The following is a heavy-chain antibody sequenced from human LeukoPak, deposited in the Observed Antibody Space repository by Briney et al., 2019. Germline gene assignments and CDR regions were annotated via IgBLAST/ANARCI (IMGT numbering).Heavy chain of an antibody. V-gene: IGHV3-21*04. D-gene: IGHD3-10*01. CDR1: GFISSTSA. CDR3: ARSRFGEAWGPFDY. Sequence: GGSLRLSCSASGFISSTSAMNWVRQAPGKGLEWVSSINSVGSHIYYRDSVKGRFTISRDNSKNMLYLEMNSLRADDTALYYCARSRFGEAWGPFDYWGQGTLVTVSS. J-gene: IGHJ4*02. CDR2: INSVGSHI.